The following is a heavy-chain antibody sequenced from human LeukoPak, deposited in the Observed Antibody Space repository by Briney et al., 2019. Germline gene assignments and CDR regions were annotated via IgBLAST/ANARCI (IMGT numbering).Heavy chain of an antibody. V-gene: IGHV5-51*01. CDR2: IYPGDSDT. CDR3: ARARGVVPAAILDYYYYYMDV. CDR1: GYSFTSYW. J-gene: IGHJ6*03. D-gene: IGHD2-2*02. Sequence: GESLKISCKGSGYSFTSYWIGWVRQMPGKGLEWMGIIYPGDSDTRYSPSFQGQVTISADKSISTAYLQWSSLKASDTAMYYCARARGVVPAAILDYYYYYMDVWGKGTTVTVSS.